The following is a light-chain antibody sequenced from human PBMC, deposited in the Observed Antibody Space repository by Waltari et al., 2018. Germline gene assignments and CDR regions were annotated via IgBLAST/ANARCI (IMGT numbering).Light chain of an antibody. CDR2: DVS. Sequence: DIQMTQSPSTLSASVGDRVTISCRVSQSISSWLAWYQQKPGKAPKLLIYDVSTLESGVPSRFSGSGSGTEFTLTISSLQPDDVAVYYCQQYYNTPLTFGGGTKVEIK. CDR3: QQYYNTPLT. J-gene: IGKJ4*01. CDR1: QSISSW. V-gene: IGKV1-5*01.